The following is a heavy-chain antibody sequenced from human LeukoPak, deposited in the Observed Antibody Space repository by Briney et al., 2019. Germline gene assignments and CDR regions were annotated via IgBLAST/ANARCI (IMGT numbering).Heavy chain of an antibody. Sequence: PSETLSLTCTVSGGSVRSDSNYWSWIRQPPGKGLEWIGYISYSGTTDYNPSLKSRVSMSLGTSKNEISLKLDSVTAADTAVYYCARTGGGIAVAGLDYFDYWGQGTLVTVSS. D-gene: IGHD6-19*01. CDR1: GGSVRSDSNY. V-gene: IGHV4-61*01. J-gene: IGHJ4*02. CDR2: ISYSGTT. CDR3: ARTGGGIAVAGLDYFDY.